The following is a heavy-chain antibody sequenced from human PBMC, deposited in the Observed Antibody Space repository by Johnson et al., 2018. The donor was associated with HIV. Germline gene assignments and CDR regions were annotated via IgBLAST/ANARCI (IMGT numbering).Heavy chain of an antibody. D-gene: IGHD3-10*01. CDR2: ISYDGSNK. V-gene: IGHV3-30*03. CDR3: ARVGGSWMLDAFDI. J-gene: IGHJ3*02. Sequence: QVQLVESGGGVVQPGRSLRFSCAASGFTFSNYVMHWVRQGPGKGLEWVAVISYDGSNKYYADSVKGRFTISRDNSKNTLYLQMNSLRAGDSAVYYCARVGGSWMLDAFDIWGQGTVVTVSS. CDR1: GFTFSNYV.